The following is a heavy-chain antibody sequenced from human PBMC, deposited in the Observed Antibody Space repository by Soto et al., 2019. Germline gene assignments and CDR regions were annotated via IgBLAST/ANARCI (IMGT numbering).Heavy chain of an antibody. CDR1: GFTFSSYA. CDR3: ARGRGIYGSGLGY. Sequence: EVQLVESGGGLVQPGGSLRLSCAASGFTFSSYAMHWVRQAPWKGLEYVSAISSNGGSTYYANSVKGRFTISRDNSKNTLYLQMGSLRAEDMAVYYCARGRGIYGSGLGYWGQGTLVTVSS. CDR2: ISSNGGST. V-gene: IGHV3-64*01. D-gene: IGHD3-10*01. J-gene: IGHJ4*02.